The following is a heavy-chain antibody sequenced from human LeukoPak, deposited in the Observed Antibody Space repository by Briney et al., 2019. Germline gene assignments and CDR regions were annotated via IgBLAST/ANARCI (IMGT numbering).Heavy chain of an antibody. Sequence: GGSLRLSCAASGFTFSSYWMSWASQAPGKVLEWVANIKQDGSEKYYVDSVKGRFTISRDNSKNTLSLQMNSLRAEDTAVYYCAKGLKTAVGPYMGYHYYMDVWGKGTTVTVSS. CDR1: GFTFSSYW. J-gene: IGHJ6*03. CDR2: IKQDGSEK. D-gene: IGHD5-18*01. V-gene: IGHV3-7*03. CDR3: AKGLKTAVGPYMGYHYYMDV.